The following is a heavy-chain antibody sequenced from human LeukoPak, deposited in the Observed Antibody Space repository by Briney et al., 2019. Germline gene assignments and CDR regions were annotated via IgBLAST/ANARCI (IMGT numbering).Heavy chain of an antibody. V-gene: IGHV1-18*01. CDR1: GYTFTSYG. CDR3: ARDSPYSSSWHWFDP. CDR2: ISAYNGNT. Sequence: ASVKVSCKASGYTFTSYGISWVRQAPGQGLEWMGWISAYNGNTNYAQKLQGRVTMTTDTSTSTAYMELRSLRSDDTAVYYCARDSPYSSSWHWFDPWGQGTLVTVSS. D-gene: IGHD6-13*01. J-gene: IGHJ5*02.